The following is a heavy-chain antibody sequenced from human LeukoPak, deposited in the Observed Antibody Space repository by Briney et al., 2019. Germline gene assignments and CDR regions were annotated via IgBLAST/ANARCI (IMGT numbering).Heavy chain of an antibody. J-gene: IGHJ4*02. V-gene: IGHV3-30*03. CDR1: GFTFDDYG. CDR3: ARDTGTSYLSSFDY. CDR2: ISYDGSNE. Sequence: GGSLRLSCVASGFTFDDYGMSWVRQAPGTGLEWVAIISYDGSNEYYADYVKGRFTISRDNSKNTLYLQMNSLRAADTAVYYCARDTGTSYLSSFDYWGQGTLVTVSS. D-gene: IGHD6-6*01.